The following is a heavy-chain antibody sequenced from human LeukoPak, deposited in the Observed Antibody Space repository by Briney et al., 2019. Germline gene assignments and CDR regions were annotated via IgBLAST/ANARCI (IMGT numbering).Heavy chain of an antibody. Sequence: PGGSLRLSCAASGFTFFNAWMSWVRQAPGKGLEWVGRIKSKTDGGTTDYTAPVKGRFTISRDDSKNTLYLQVNSLKTEDTAVYYCTTDYDILPLQDWGQGTLVTVSS. J-gene: IGHJ4*02. CDR3: TTDYDILPLQD. V-gene: IGHV3-15*01. CDR1: GFTFFNAW. CDR2: IKSKTDGGTT. D-gene: IGHD3-9*01.